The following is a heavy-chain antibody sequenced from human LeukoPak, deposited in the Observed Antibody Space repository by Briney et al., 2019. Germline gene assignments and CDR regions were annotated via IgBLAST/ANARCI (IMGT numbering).Heavy chain of an antibody. D-gene: IGHD1-26*01. CDR1: GGSISSSSYY. V-gene: IGHV4-39*02. CDR2: IYYSGST. Sequence: SETLSLTCTVSGGSISSSSYYWGWIRQPPGKGLEWIGSIYYSGSTYYNPSLKSRVTISVDTSKNQFSLKLSSVTAADTAVYYCAKDHIVGAPGAFDIWGQGTMVTVSS. CDR3: AKDHIVGAPGAFDI. J-gene: IGHJ3*02.